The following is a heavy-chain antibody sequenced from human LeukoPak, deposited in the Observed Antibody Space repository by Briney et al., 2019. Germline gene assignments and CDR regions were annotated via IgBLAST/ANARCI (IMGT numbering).Heavy chain of an antibody. CDR2: ISSSSGTI. CDR3: ARRPATDGGY. CDR1: GFTFGSYS. J-gene: IGHJ4*02. D-gene: IGHD4-11*01. Sequence: GGSLRLSCAASGFTFGSYSMNWVRQAPGKGLEWVSYISSSSGTIYYADSVKGRFTISRDNAKNSLYLQMNSLRAEDTAVYYCARRPATDGGYWGQGTLVTVSS. V-gene: IGHV3-48*04.